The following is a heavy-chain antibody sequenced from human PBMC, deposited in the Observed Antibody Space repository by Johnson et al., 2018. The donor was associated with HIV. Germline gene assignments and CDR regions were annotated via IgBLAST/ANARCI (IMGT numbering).Heavy chain of an antibody. CDR2: ISYDGSNK. CDR1: GFTFSSYV. D-gene: IGHD4-17*01. V-gene: IGHV3-30*04. J-gene: IGHJ3*02. CDR3: ARSVDYGDSLCAFDI. Sequence: VQLVESGGGVVQPGRSLRLSCAASGFTFSSYVMHWVRQAPGKGLEWVALISYDGSNKYYADSVKGRFTISRDNSKNTLYLQMHSLRAEDTAVYYCARSVDYGDSLCAFDIWGQGTMVTVSS.